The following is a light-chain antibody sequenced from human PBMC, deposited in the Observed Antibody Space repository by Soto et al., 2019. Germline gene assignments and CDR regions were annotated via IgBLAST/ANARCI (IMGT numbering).Light chain of an antibody. V-gene: IGKV1-27*01. CDR2: AAS. Sequence: DIQVTQSPSSLSASLGDRVTITCRANQAIGVYLAWFQQQPGKVPKLLIYAASALQSGVTSRFSGSGSLTDCTITISSLQPEDIATYYWQKYNSAPLTCGGGTTVEI. CDR1: QAIGVY. J-gene: IGKJ4*02. CDR3: QKYNSAPLT.